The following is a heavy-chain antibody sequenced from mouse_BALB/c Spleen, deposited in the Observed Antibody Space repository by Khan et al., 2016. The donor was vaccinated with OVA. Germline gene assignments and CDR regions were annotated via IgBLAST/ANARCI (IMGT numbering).Heavy chain of an antibody. CDR1: GYTFTSYW. D-gene: IGHD1-1*01. J-gene: IGHJ2*01. Sequence: QRQRSGAELVKAGASVKMSCKASGYTFTSYWMHWVKQRLGQGLEWFAETNPTNGRTYYKEKFKSKATLTVDKSSSTAYMLLSGPTFEDSAVYYCARIKKIVATYFDYWGQGTTLTVSS. CDR2: TNPTNGRT. V-gene: IGHV1S81*02. CDR3: ARIKKIVATYFDY.